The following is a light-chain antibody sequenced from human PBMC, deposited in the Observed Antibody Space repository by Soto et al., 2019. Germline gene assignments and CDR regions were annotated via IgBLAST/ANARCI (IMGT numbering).Light chain of an antibody. CDR1: SSDIGGYNF. Sequence: QSVLTQPPSASGSPGQSVTISCTGTSSDIGGYNFVSWYQQHPGKAPKLMISEVNQRPSGVPDRFSASKSGNTASLTVSGLQTEDEADYYCSSYAGSNNFVVFGGGTKLTVL. CDR3: SSYAGSNNFVV. J-gene: IGLJ2*01. V-gene: IGLV2-8*01. CDR2: EVN.